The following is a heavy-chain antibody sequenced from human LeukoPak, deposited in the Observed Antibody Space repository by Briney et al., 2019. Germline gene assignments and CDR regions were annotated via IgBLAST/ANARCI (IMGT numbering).Heavy chain of an antibody. D-gene: IGHD3-22*01. V-gene: IGHV4-4*07. J-gene: IGHJ4*02. CDR2: IYTSGST. CDR3: ARDTRVYDSSGYYWDYFDY. CDR1: GGSISSYY. Sequence: KSSETLSLTCTVSGGSISSYYWSWIRQPAGKGLEWIGRIYTSGSTNYNPSLKSRVTMSVDTSKNQFSLKLSSVTAADTAVYYCARDTRVYDSSGYYWDYFDYWGQGTLVTVSS.